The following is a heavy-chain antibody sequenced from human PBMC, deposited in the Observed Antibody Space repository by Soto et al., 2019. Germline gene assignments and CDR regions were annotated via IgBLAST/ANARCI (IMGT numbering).Heavy chain of an antibody. CDR1: GGSIGSYH. V-gene: IGHV4-59*01. CDR3: ARDTFLTGMFCY. J-gene: IGHJ4*02. Sequence: QVLLQESGPGPVKPSETLSLTSTVSGGSIGSYHWSWVRQPPGKGLAWIASVYYTGTTNYNPSLGSRVTISMGAPGNRFSMEITSVTAADTAIYYCARDTFLTGMFCYWCQGTLVTVSS. D-gene: IGHD3-16*01. CDR2: VYYTGTT.